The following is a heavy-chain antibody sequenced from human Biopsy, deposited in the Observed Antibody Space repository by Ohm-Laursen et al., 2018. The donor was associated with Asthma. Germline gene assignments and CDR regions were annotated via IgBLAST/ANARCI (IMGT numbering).Heavy chain of an antibody. CDR1: GFTFSNYV. Sequence: SLRLSCSASGFTFSNYVMSWVRQAPGKGLDWVAVISFDGSNKNYTDSVKGRFTISRGNSRNTLHLQMNSLRAEDTAVYYCAKDVFPGWELRRGPDYWGQGSLVSVSS. CDR3: AKDVFPGWELRRGPDY. J-gene: IGHJ4*02. V-gene: IGHV3-30*18. CDR2: ISFDGSNK. D-gene: IGHD1-26*01.